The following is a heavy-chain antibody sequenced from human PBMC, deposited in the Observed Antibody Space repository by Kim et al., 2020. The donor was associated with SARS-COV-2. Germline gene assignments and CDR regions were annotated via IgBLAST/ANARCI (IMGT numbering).Heavy chain of an antibody. CDR2: FDPEDGET. Sequence: ASVKVSCKVSGYTLTELSMHWVRQAPGKGLEWMGGFDPEDGETIYAQKFQGRVTMTEDTSTDTAYMELSSLGSEDTAVYYCATDRRAVAGPTPYYYYYYYGMDVWGQGTTVTVSS. V-gene: IGHV1-24*01. CDR1: GYTLTELS. D-gene: IGHD6-19*01. CDR3: ATDRRAVAGPTPYYYYYYYGMDV. J-gene: IGHJ6*02.